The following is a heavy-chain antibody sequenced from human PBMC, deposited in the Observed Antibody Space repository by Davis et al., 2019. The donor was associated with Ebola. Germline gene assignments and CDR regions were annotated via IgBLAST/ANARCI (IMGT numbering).Heavy chain of an antibody. V-gene: IGHV4-34*01. CDR1: GGSFSGYY. CDR3: ARGRRYSYGPPRY. D-gene: IGHD5-18*01. CDR2: INHSGST. J-gene: IGHJ4*02. Sequence: MPGGSLRLSCAVYGGSFSGYYWSWIRQPPGKGLEWIGEINHSGSTNYNPSLKSRVTISVDTSKNQFSLKLSSVTAADTAVYYCARGRRYSYGPPRYWSQGTLVTVSS.